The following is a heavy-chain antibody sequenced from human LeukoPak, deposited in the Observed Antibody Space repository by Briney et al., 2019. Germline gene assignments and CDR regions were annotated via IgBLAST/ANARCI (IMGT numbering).Heavy chain of an antibody. Sequence: GSLRLSCAASGFTFSTYAMHWVRQAPGKGLEWVAVISYDGSNKYYVDSVKGRFTISRDNSKNTLNLQMNSLRAEDTAVYYCAKMRTPTAHSGDAFDIWGQGTMVTVSS. CDR3: AKMRTPTAHSGDAFDI. CDR1: GFTFSTYA. J-gene: IGHJ3*02. V-gene: IGHV3-30*18. D-gene: IGHD4-17*01. CDR2: ISYDGSNK.